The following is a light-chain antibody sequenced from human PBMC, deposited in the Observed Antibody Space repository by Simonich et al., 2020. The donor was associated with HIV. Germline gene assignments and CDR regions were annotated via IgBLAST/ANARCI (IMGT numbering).Light chain of an antibody. CDR3: QHYNNWPPYT. Sequence: EIMMTQSPATLSVSPGERATLSCRASPSVSSNLAWYQQKPGQAPRLLIYGASTRATGIPARFSGSGSGTEFTLTISSMQSEDFAVYYCQHYNNWPPYTFGQGTKLEIK. CDR1: PSVSSN. J-gene: IGKJ2*01. CDR2: GAS. V-gene: IGKV3-15*01.